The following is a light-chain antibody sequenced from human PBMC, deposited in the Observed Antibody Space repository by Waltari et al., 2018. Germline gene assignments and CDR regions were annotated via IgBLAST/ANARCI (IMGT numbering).Light chain of an antibody. V-gene: IGLV2-23*02. CDR3: CSYASSSPRLI. CDR2: EVL. CDR1: SSNFGSYDL. Sequence: QSALTQPASVSGSLGQSISISCSGTSSNFGSYDLVSWYHQRPGEAPKLLIYEVLKRPSGISNRFSGSKSGNAASLTISALQPEDEGTYYCCSYASSSPRLIFGGGTELSVL. J-gene: IGLJ2*01.